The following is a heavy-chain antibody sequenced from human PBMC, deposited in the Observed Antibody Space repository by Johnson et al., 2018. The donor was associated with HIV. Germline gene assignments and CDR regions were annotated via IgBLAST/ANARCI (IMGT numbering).Heavy chain of an antibody. CDR2: ISYDGSDK. D-gene: IGHD4-11*01. J-gene: IGHJ3*02. V-gene: IGHV3-30*04. CDR3: ARGGLYIQFLAFDAFDI. Sequence: QVQLVESGGGVAQPGRSLRLSCAASGFTFSTYAFHWVRQAPAKGLEWVASISYDGSDKYHADSVKGRFTISRDNSKNTLYLQMNSLRPEDTAVYFCARGGLYIQFLAFDAFDIWGQGTMVTVSS. CDR1: GFTFSTYA.